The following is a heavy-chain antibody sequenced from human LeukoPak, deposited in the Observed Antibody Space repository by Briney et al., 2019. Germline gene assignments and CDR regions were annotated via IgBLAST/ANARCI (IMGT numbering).Heavy chain of an antibody. D-gene: IGHD1-26*01. CDR3: ARDFGSYDY. CDR1: GGSISSSSYY. Sequence: PPETLSLTCTVSGGSISSSSYYWGWIRQPPGKGLEWIGSIYYSGSTYYNPSLKSRVTISVDTSKNQFSLKLSSVTAADTAVYYCARDFGSYDYWGQGTLVTVSS. CDR2: IYYSGST. V-gene: IGHV4-39*07. J-gene: IGHJ4*02.